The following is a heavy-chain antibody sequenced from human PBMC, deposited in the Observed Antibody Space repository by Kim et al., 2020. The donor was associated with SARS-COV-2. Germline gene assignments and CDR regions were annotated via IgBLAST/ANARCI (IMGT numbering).Heavy chain of an antibody. D-gene: IGHD3-10*01. J-gene: IGHJ5*02. V-gene: IGHV1-46*01. Sequence: EQKFQGRVTMTRDTSTSTVYMELSSLRSEDTAVYYCARDPNRVPSNWFDPWGQGTLVTVSS. CDR3: ARDPNRVPSNWFDP.